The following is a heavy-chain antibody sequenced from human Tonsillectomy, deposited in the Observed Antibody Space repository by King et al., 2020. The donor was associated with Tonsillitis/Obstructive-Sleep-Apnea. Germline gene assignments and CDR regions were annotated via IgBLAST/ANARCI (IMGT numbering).Heavy chain of an antibody. Sequence: VQLVESGAEVKKPGESLKISCKGSGYSFTSHWIAWVRQMPGKGLEWMGVIYPGDSDTRYSPSFQGQVTISADKSISTAYLQWSSLKASDTAMYYCATITYDNSTSLYNWFDPWGQGSLVTVSS. J-gene: IGHJ5*02. V-gene: IGHV5-51*01. CDR3: ATITYDNSTSLYNWFDP. CDR2: IYPGDSDT. CDR1: GYSFTSHW. D-gene: IGHD3-22*01.